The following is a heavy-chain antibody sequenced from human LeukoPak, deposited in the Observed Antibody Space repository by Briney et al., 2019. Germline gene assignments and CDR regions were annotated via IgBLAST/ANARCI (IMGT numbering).Heavy chain of an antibody. V-gene: IGHV4-30-2*01. CDR2: IYHSGST. CDR1: GGSISSGGYY. D-gene: IGHD3-3*01. Sequence: PSETLSLTCTVSGGSISSGGYYWSWIRQPPGKGLEWIGYIYHSGSTYYNPSLKSRVTISVDRSKNQFSLKLSSVTAADTAVYYCARGGAHYDFWSGYYYYFDYWGQGTLVTASS. J-gene: IGHJ4*02. CDR3: ARGGAHYDFWSGYYYYFDY.